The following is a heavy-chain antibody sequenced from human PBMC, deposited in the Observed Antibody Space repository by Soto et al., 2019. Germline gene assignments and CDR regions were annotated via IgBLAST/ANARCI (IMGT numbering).Heavy chain of an antibody. CDR3: ARDCSGGSCYPGMDV. J-gene: IGHJ6*02. D-gene: IGHD2-15*01. CDR1: GFNFNSYT. V-gene: IGHV3-21*01. CDR2: ISSSGYI. Sequence: PGGSLRLSCAAYGFNFNSYTINWVRQALGKRLEWLSSISSSGYIFSTDSVRGRFTISRDNAKNSVYLQINSLRAEDTAVYFCARDCSGGSCYPGMDVWGQGTTVTVSS.